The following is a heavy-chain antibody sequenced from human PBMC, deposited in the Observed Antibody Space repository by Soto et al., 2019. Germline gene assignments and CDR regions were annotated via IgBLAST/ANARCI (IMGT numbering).Heavy chain of an antibody. V-gene: IGHV1-2*02. Sequence: GASVKVSCKASGYTFTRYYMHWVRQAPGQGLEWMGWINPYNGNTNYAQKFQGRVTITRDTSASTAYMELSSLRSEDTAVYYCARDLGGWPDYWGQGTLVTVSS. D-gene: IGHD2-15*01. J-gene: IGHJ4*02. CDR3: ARDLGGWPDY. CDR1: GYTFTRYY. CDR2: INPYNGNT.